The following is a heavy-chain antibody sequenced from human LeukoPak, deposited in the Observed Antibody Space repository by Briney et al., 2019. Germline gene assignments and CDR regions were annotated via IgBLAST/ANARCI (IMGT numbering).Heavy chain of an antibody. CDR3: ARGGHYYGSGSYYLDY. Sequence: PGGSLRLSCAASGFTFSSYSMNWVRQAPGKGLEWVSSISGSSSYIYYADSVKGRFTISRHNAKNSLYLQMNSLRAEDTAVYYCARGGHYYGSGSYYLDYWGQGNLVTVSS. J-gene: IGHJ4*02. CDR2: ISGSSSYI. V-gene: IGHV3-21*01. CDR1: GFTFSSYS. D-gene: IGHD3-10*01.